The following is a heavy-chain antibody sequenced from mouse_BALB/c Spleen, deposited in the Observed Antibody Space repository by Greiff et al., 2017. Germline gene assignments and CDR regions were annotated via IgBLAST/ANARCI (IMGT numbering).Heavy chain of an antibody. J-gene: IGHJ2*01. CDR3: ARSWFDIDYFDY. CDR2: IDPANGNT. CDR1: GFNIKDTY. D-gene: IGHD1-1*02. Sequence: EVKVVESGAELVKPGASVKLSCTASGFNIKDTYMHWVKQRPEQGLEWIGRIDPANGNTKYDPKFQGKATITADTSSNTAYLQLSILTSEDTAVYYCARSWFDIDYFDYWGQGTTRTGSS. V-gene: IGHV14-3*02.